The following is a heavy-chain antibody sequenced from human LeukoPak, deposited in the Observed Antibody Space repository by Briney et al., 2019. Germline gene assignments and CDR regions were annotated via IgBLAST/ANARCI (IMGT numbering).Heavy chain of an antibody. CDR3: AKDLSSGWYDY. CDR2: ISYDGSNK. CDR1: GFTFSSYG. J-gene: IGHJ4*02. V-gene: IGHV3-30*18. Sequence: PGGSLRLSCAASGFTFSSYGMHWVRQAPGKGLEWVAVISYDGSNKYYADSVKGRFTISRDNSKNTLYLQMNSLRAEGTAVYYCAKDLSSGWYDYWGQGTLVTVSS. D-gene: IGHD6-19*01.